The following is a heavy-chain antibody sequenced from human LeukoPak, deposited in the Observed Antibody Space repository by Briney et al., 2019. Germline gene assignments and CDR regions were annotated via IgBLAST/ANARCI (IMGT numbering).Heavy chain of an antibody. Sequence: SETLSLTCTVFGGPISSYYWNWIRQPPGKGLEWIGYVSYRGTTNYNPSLKSRVTISVDTSKNQFSLKLSSVTAADTAVYYCAKDPDNRSQGYFESWGQGTLVTVSS. CDR1: GGPISSYY. D-gene: IGHD2/OR15-2a*01. CDR3: AKDPDNRSQGYFES. V-gene: IGHV4-59*01. CDR2: VSYRGTT. J-gene: IGHJ4*02.